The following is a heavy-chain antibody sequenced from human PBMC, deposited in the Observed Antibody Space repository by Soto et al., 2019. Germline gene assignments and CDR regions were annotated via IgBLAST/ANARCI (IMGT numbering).Heavy chain of an antibody. CDR3: ARPYTVAGSSYWCFDL. J-gene: IGHJ2*01. D-gene: IGHD3-16*01. CDR2: IKPDGSEK. Sequence: EVQLVESGGGLVQPGGSLRLSCAASGFTFGPYWMTWVRQAPGKGLEWVAKIKPDGSEKYYVDSVKGRFTISRDNTKTSLYLQMNSPRAEDTAVYYCARPYTVAGSSYWCFDLWGRGTLVTDSS. V-gene: IGHV3-7*01. CDR1: GFTFGPYW.